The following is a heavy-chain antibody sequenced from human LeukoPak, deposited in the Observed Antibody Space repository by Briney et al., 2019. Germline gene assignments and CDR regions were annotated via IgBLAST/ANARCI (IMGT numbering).Heavy chain of an antibody. D-gene: IGHD6-19*01. CDR3: AKDSVAGINY. J-gene: IGHJ4*02. Sequence: GRSLRLSCAASGFTFSSYGMHWVRQAPGKGLEWVAVISYDGSNKHYADSVKGRFTISRDNSKNTLYLQMNSLRAEDTAVYYCAKDSVAGINYWGQGTLVTVSS. V-gene: IGHV3-30*18. CDR1: GFTFSSYG. CDR2: ISYDGSNK.